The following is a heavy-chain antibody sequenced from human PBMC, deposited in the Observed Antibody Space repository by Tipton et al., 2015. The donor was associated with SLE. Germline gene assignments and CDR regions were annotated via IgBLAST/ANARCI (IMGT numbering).Heavy chain of an antibody. CDR2: ISGDGRGT. CDR3: ARGDHSDWGDGFEP. V-gene: IGHV3-30*04. CDR1: GFTFSNFA. J-gene: IGHJ5*02. Sequence: SLRLSCEVSGFTFSNFAMHWVRQTPDKGLEWLAVISGDGRGTHYADSVKGRFTISRDNSKITLYLQMNSLRLEDTAVYYCARGDHSDWGDGFEPWGQGTLVTVSS. D-gene: IGHD3/OR15-3a*01.